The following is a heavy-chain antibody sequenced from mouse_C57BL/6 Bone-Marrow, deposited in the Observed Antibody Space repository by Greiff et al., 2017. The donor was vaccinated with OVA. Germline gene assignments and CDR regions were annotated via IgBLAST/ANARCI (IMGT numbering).Heavy chain of an antibody. CDR2: IDPENGDT. D-gene: IGHD1-1*01. CDR3: TRYYGSFYYYAMDY. Sequence: VHVKQSGAELVRPGASVKLSCTASGFNIKDDYMHWVKQRPEQGLEWIGWIDPENGDTEYASKFPGKATITADTSSNTAYLQLSSLTSEDTAVYYCTRYYGSFYYYAMDYWGQGTSVTVSS. J-gene: IGHJ4*01. V-gene: IGHV14-4*01. CDR1: GFNIKDDY.